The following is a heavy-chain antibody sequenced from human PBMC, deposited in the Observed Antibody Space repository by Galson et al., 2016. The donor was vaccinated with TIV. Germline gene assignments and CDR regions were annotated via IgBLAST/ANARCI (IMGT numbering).Heavy chain of an antibody. V-gene: IGHV3-20*04. CDR2: INWNGRKT. J-gene: IGHJ4*02. D-gene: IGHD5-24*01. Sequence: LRLSCATSGFNFDDSAFTWVRQVPGKGLEWVCDINWNGRKTRYRDSVTGRFTVSRDNGKKTLYLQLSSPRTEDTGLYYCTRNPAEMRKESDYYDYWGQGTLVTVSS. CDR3: TRNPAEMRKESDYYDY. CDR1: GFNFDDSA.